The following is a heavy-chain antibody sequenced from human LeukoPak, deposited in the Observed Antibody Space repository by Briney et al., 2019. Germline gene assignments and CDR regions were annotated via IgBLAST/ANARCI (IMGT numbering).Heavy chain of an antibody. Sequence: SETLSLTCTVSGGSISSYYWSWIRQPPGKGLEWIGYIYYSGSTNYNPSLKSRVTISVDTSKNQFSLKLSSVTAADTAVYYCARGEDASDAFDIWCQGTMVTVSS. CDR1: GGSISSYY. CDR3: ARGEDASDAFDI. V-gene: IGHV4-59*01. CDR2: IYYSGST. J-gene: IGHJ3*02.